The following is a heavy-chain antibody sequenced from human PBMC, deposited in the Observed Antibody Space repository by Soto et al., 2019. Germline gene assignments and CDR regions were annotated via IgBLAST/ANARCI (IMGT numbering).Heavy chain of an antibody. J-gene: IGHJ4*02. CDR1: GFTFSSYS. CDR2: ISSSSSYI. Sequence: EVQLVESGGGLVKPGGSLRLSCAASGFTFSSYSMNWVRQAPGKGLEWVSSISSSSSYIYYADSVKGRFTISRDNAKNSLYLQMNSLRAEDTAVYYCARDVYSSSRYFDSWGQGTLVTVSS. D-gene: IGHD6-6*01. CDR3: ARDVYSSSRYFDS. V-gene: IGHV3-21*01.